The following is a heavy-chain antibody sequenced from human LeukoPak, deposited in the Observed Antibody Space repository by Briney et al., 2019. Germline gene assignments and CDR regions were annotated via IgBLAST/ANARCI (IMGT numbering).Heavy chain of an antibody. CDR1: GFTFSSYA. CDR3: ARDPVRFWSGYGSSFDY. J-gene: IGHJ4*02. D-gene: IGHD3-3*01. CDR2: ISYDGRNK. Sequence: GGSLRLSCTASGFTFSSYAMHWVRRAPGKGLEWVAVISYDGRNKYYADCVKGRFTISRDNSKNTLYLQMKSLRAEATAVYYCARDPVRFWSGYGSSFDYWGQGTLVTVYS. V-gene: IGHV3-30*01.